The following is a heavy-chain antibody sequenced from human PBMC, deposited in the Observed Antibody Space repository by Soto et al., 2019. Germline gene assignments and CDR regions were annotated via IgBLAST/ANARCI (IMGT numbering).Heavy chain of an antibody. CDR2: IYFNGNT. Sequence: SETLSLTCTVSAASFSKYYWTWIRQPPGKGLEWIGYIYFNGNTNYNPSLKRRVTISVDTSKNQFSLKLSSVTAADTAVYYCARARGFGELPTDYWGQGTLVTVSS. CDR1: AASFSKYY. D-gene: IGHD3-10*01. CDR3: ARARGFGELPTDY. J-gene: IGHJ4*02. V-gene: IGHV4-59*08.